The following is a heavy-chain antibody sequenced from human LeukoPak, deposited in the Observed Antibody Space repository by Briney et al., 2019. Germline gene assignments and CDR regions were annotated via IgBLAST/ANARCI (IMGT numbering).Heavy chain of an antibody. CDR1: GGSISSGGYY. CDR3: ARETTQDYYYYGMDV. J-gene: IGHJ6*02. V-gene: IGHV4-31*03. Sequence: SQTLSLTCTVSGGSISSGGYYWSWIRQHPGKGLEWTGYIYYSGSTYYNPSLKSRVTISVDTSKNQFSLKLSSVTAADTAVYYCARETTQDYYYYGMDVWGQGTTVTVSS. CDR2: IYYSGST.